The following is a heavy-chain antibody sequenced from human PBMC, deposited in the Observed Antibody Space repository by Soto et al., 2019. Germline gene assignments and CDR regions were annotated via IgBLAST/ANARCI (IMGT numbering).Heavy chain of an antibody. CDR1: GGSISSGDYY. Sequence: ASETLYLTCTVSGGSISSGDYYWSWIRQPPGKGLEWIGYIYYSGSTYYNPSLKSRVTISVDTSKNQFSLKLSSVTAADTAVYYCARGGYCSGGSCSSIFDYWGQGTLVTVSS. D-gene: IGHD2-15*01. CDR3: ARGGYCSGGSCSSIFDY. CDR2: IYYSGST. V-gene: IGHV4-30-4*01. J-gene: IGHJ4*02.